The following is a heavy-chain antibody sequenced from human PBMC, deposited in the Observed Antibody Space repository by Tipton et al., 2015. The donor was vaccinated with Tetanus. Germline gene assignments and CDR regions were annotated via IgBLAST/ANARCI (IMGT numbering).Heavy chain of an antibody. Sequence: SLRLSCVGSGFTFNDFAIHWVRQVSGKGLEWVSAVSGAGGSKVYADSVKGRFTISRDNSKNTLFLQMDDLRAEDTAIYYCEAQRTSEDFWGQGTLVTVSS. CDR3: EAQRTSEDF. V-gene: IGHV3-9*01. D-gene: IGHD1-14*01. J-gene: IGHJ4*02. CDR1: GFTFNDFA. CDR2: VSGAGGSK.